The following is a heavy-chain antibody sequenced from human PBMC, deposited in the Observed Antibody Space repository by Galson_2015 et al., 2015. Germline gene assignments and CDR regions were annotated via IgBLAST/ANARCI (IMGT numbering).Heavy chain of an antibody. V-gene: IGHV4-39*01. CDR1: GASLSGSDYF. CDR3: VRQDHGLKGPKYFDH. CDR2: AYYGGTT. Sequence: ETLSLTCAVSGASLSGSDYFWGWVRQPPGKGLGWIGTAYYGGTTYYSPSLKSRVTISADSSKNQVSLRLTSVTAADTAIYYCVRQDHGLKGPKYFDHWGQGTLVTVSS. J-gene: IGHJ4*02.